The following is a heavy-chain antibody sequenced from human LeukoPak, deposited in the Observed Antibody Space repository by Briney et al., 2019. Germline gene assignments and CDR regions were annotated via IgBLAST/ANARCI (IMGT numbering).Heavy chain of an antibody. D-gene: IGHD6-19*01. V-gene: IGHV5-51*01. J-gene: IGHJ4*02. Sequence: GESLKISCKGSGYSFTSYWIGWVRQMPGKGLGWMGIIYPGDSDTRYSPSFQGQVTISADKSISTAYLRWSSLKASDTAMYYCARHRVDFSSGWTGVDYWGQGTLVTVSS. CDR1: GYSFTSYW. CDR2: IYPGDSDT. CDR3: ARHRVDFSSGWTGVDY.